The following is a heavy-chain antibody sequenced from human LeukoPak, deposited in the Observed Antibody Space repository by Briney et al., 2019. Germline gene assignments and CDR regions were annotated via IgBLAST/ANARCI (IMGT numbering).Heavy chain of an antibody. CDR1: GYTFTSYG. CDR3: ATVGYSGYDGLGY. Sequence: ASVKVSCKAAGYTFTSYGISWVRQAPGQGLEWMGWISAYNGNTNYAQKLQGRVTMTTDTSTSKAYMELKSLRSDDTAVYYCATVGYSGYDGLGYWGQGTLVTVSS. CDR2: ISAYNGNT. D-gene: IGHD5-12*01. J-gene: IGHJ4*02. V-gene: IGHV1-18*04.